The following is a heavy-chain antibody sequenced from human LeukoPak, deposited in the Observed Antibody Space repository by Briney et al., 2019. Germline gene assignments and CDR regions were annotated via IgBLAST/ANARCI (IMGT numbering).Heavy chain of an antibody. CDR1: GFTFSSYN. J-gene: IGHJ4*02. D-gene: IGHD3-9*01. Sequence: GGSLRLSCAASGFTFSSYNMHWVRQAPGNGLEWVALISYDGSNQLYADSVRGRFTISRDNSKNTLQLRLNSLRVEDTAVYYCARIDILTGYAAVGDCWGQGALVTVSS. CDR3: ARIDILTGYAAVGDC. CDR2: ISYDGSNQ. V-gene: IGHV3-30-3*01.